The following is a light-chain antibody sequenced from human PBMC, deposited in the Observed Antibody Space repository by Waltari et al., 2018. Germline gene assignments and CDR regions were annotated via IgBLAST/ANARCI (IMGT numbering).Light chain of an antibody. Sequence: QSALAQPRSVSGSPGQSVTISRTGSSSNRGGYNYVSWYQQYPGQAPKLMLYDVNKRPSGVPHRFSGSKSGDTASLTISGLQAEDEADYYCCSYAGSYTYVFGTGTKVTV. CDR3: CSYAGSYTYV. V-gene: IGLV2-11*01. CDR2: DVN. J-gene: IGLJ1*01. CDR1: SSNRGGYNY.